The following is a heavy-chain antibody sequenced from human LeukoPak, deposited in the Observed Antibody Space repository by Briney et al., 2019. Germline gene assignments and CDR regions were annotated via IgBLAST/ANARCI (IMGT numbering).Heavy chain of an antibody. Sequence: SETLSLTCTVSGGSISSYYWSWIWQPAGKGLEWIGRIYTSGSTNYNPSLKSRVTMSVDTSKNQFSLKLSSVTAADTAVYYCARDRVTMVRGVIPALRFDPWGQGTLVTVSS. CDR3: ARDRVTMVRGVIPALRFDP. CDR1: GGSISSYY. J-gene: IGHJ5*02. D-gene: IGHD3-10*01. CDR2: IYTSGST. V-gene: IGHV4-4*07.